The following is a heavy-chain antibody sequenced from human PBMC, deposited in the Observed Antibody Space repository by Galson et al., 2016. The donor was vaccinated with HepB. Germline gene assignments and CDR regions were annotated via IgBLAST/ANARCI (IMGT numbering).Heavy chain of an antibody. Sequence: SLRLSCAGSGFTFSTYAMSWVRQAPGKGLEWVSGISHDSGSEFYGDSVKGRFTIYRDNSKNTVYLELNSLTAEDTAIYYCVNRAEYSGGDNGFQYWGRGTLVTVPS. CDR3: VNRAEYSGGDNGFQY. CDR2: ISHDSGSE. D-gene: IGHD5-12*01. J-gene: IGHJ4*02. V-gene: IGHV3-23*01. CDR1: GFTFSTYA.